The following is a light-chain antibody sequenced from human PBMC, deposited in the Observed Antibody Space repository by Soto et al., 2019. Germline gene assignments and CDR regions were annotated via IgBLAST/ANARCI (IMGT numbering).Light chain of an antibody. CDR3: CSYAGSYSYV. CDR1: SSDVGGYNY. J-gene: IGLJ1*01. V-gene: IGLV2-11*01. Sequence: QSALTQPRSVSGSPGQSVTISCTGTSSDVGGYNYVSWYQQHPGKAPKLMIYDVSKRPSGVPDRFSGSKSGNTASLTISGXXAXXXADYYCCSYAGSYSYVFGTGTKLTVL. CDR2: DVS.